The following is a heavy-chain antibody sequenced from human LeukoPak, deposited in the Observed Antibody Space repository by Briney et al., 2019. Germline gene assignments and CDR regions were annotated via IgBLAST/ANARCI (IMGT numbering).Heavy chain of an antibody. CDR1: GGSISSSSYY. CDR3: ARNQLSRTTYYFDY. V-gene: IGHV4-39*01. D-gene: IGHD2-2*01. CDR2: IYYSGST. J-gene: IGHJ4*02. Sequence: SETLSLTFTVSGGSISSSSYYWGWIRPPPGKGLEWIGSIYYSGSTYYNPSLKRRVTISVDTSKTQFSLKLSSVTAADTAVYYCARNQLSRTTYYFDYWGQGTLVTVSS.